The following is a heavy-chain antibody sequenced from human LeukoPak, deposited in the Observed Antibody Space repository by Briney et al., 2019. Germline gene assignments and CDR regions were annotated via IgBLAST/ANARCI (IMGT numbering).Heavy chain of an antibody. CDR1: GGTFSSYA. D-gene: IGHD1-26*01. Sequence: GSSVKVSCKASGGTFSSYAISWVRQAPGQGLEWMGRIIPIFGTANYAQKFQGRVTITTDESTITAYMELSSLRSEDTAVYYCARVDSGSYYGAFDIWGQGTMVTVSS. CDR2: IIPIFGTA. J-gene: IGHJ3*02. CDR3: ARVDSGSYYGAFDI. V-gene: IGHV1-69*05.